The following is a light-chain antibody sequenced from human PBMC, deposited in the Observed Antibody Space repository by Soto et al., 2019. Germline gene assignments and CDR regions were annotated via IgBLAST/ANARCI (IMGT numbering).Light chain of an antibody. CDR2: GAS. CDR1: QDIGTW. CDR3: HQAISYPWT. Sequence: DIQMTQSPSSVSASVGDRVTIICRASQDIGTWLAWYQQKPGRTPKLLIYGASTLQSGVPSRFSGSGSGTEFTLTISSLQAEDFASYYCHQAISYPWTFGQGTTVEI. J-gene: IGKJ1*01. V-gene: IGKV1-12*01.